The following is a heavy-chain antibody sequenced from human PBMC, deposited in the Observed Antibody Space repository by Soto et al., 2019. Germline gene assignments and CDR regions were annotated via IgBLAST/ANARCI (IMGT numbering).Heavy chain of an antibody. D-gene: IGHD6-19*01. Sequence: GGSLRLSCAASGFTFSSYGMHWVRQAPGKGLEWVAVIWYDGSNKYYADSVKGRFTISRDNSKNTLYLQMNSLRAEDTAVYYCARDLGVAVAGTYYYYGMDVWGQGTTVTVSS. CDR2: IWYDGSNK. CDR1: GFTFSSYG. V-gene: IGHV3-33*01. CDR3: ARDLGVAVAGTYYYYGMDV. J-gene: IGHJ6*02.